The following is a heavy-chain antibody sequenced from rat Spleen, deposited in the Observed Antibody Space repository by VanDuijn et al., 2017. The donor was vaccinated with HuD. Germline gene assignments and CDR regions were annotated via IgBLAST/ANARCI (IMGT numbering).Heavy chain of an antibody. CDR2: ISPSGGST. D-gene: IGHD1-12*02. CDR1: GFTFSNYG. CDR3: TTDLDYYDGSYYVNWFAY. J-gene: IGHJ3*01. Sequence: EVQLVESGGGLVQPGRSMKLSCAASGFTFSNYGMHWIRQAPTTGLEWVASISPSGGSTYYRDSVKGRFTVSRDNAKGTLFLQMDSLRSEDTATYYCTTDLDYYDGSYYVNWFAYWGQGTLVTVSS. V-gene: IGHV5-19*01.